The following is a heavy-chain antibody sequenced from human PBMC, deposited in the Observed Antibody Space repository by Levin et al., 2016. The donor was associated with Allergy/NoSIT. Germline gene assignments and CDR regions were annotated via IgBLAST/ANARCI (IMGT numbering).Heavy chain of an antibody. CDR1: AYSFTNYY. J-gene: IGHJ4*02. Sequence: GESLKISCKGSAYSFTNYYIAWVRQMPGKGLEWLGIIFPGDSTIRYSPSFQGQVTMSADKSVSTAYLQWSSLKASDTAMYYCARHSTFYSDGYDFYPNPFDYWGQGTLVTVSS. CDR2: IFPGDSTI. CDR3: ARHSTFYSDGYDFYPNPFDY. D-gene: IGHD3/OR15-3a*01. V-gene: IGHV5-51*01.